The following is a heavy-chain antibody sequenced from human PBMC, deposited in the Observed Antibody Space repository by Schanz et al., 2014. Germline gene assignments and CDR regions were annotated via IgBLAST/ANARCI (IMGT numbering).Heavy chain of an antibody. J-gene: IGHJ4*02. CDR1: GYSFSAYY. CDR2: FT. Sequence: QVQLVQSGAELKNPGASVKVSCKASGYSFSAYYIHWMRQAPGQGLEWLGRFTHTSQKFQGRVTMTRDTSSTTAYMELNSLRSDDTAVYYCVRELSGGTFDYWGQGALVTVSS. V-gene: IGHV1-2*06. CDR3: VRELSGGTFDY. D-gene: IGHD1-1*01.